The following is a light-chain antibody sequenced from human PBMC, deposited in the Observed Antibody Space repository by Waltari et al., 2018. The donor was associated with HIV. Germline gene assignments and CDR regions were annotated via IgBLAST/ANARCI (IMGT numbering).Light chain of an antibody. CDR3: ESYTSTSVWV. J-gene: IGLJ3*02. CDR2: DVS. V-gene: IGLV2-14*03. CDR1: SRDVGGYNY. Sequence: QSALTQPASVSGSPGQSITIPCTGSSRDVGGYNYVSWYQQHPGKAPRLMIYDVSTRPSGVSDRFSGSKSGDTASLTISGLQAEDEADYYCESYTSTSVWVFGGGTRLTVL.